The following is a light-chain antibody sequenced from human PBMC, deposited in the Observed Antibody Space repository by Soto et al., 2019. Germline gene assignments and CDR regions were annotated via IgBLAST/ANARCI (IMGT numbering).Light chain of an antibody. J-gene: IGKJ1*01. Sequence: EIVLTQSPGTLSLSPGERATLSCRAGQSVTNNYLAWYQQKPGQAPRLIIYDASRRASGIPDRFSGSGSGTDFTLTITRLQPEDFAMYYCQQIAYSPRTFGQGTKVEI. CDR3: QQIAYSPRT. V-gene: IGKV3-20*01. CDR1: QSVTNNY. CDR2: DAS.